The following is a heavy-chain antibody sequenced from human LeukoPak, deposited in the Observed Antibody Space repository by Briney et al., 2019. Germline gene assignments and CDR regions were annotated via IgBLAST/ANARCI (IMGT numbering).Heavy chain of an antibody. CDR3: ARDLGIAAAGTPEY. D-gene: IGHD6-13*01. CDR2: ISSSSSYI. V-gene: IGHV3-21*01. Sequence: GGSLSLSCAASGFTFSSYSMNWVRQAPGKGLEWVSSISSSSSYIYYADSGKGRFTISRDNAKNSLYLQMNSLRAEDTAVYYCARDLGIAAAGTPEYWGQGTLVTVSS. J-gene: IGHJ4*02. CDR1: GFTFSSYS.